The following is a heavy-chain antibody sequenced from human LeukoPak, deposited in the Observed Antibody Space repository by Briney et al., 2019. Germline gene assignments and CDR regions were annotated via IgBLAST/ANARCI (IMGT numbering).Heavy chain of an antibody. V-gene: IGHV5-51*01. CDR1: GYSFTTYW. J-gene: IGHJ4*02. D-gene: IGHD1-7*01. CDR2: IYPGDSDT. Sequence: GESLKISCQASGYSFTTYWIGWVRQMPGKGLEWMGIIYPGDSDTRYSPSFQGQVTISADKSISTAYLQWSSLKASDTAMYYCARVSYNWNYDPYYFDYWGQGTLVTVSS. CDR3: ARVSYNWNYDPYYFDY.